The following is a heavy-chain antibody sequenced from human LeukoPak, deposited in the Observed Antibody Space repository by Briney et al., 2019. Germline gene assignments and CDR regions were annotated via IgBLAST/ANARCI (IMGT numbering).Heavy chain of an antibody. CDR3: ARSQREGGVYY. V-gene: IGHV1-46*04. CDR1: GYTFTSYY. J-gene: IGHJ4*02. Sequence: ASVKVSCKASGYTFTSYYMHWVRQAPGQGLEWMGMINPSGGSTSYAQKLQGRVTMTRDTSTSTVYMELSSLRSEDTAVYYCARSQREGGVYYWGQGTLVTVSS. CDR2: INPSGGST. D-gene: IGHD1-26*01.